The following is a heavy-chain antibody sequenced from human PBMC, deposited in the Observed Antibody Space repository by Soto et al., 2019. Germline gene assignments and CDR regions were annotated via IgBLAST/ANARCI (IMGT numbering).Heavy chain of an antibody. CDR1: GYTFTSYG. J-gene: IGHJ5*02. Sequence: ASVKVSCKASGYTFTSYGISWVRQAPGQGLEWMGWISAYNGNTNYAQKLQGRVTMTTDTSTSTAYMELRSLRSDDTAVYYCARDYYDGSGWAWFDPWGQGTLVTVPQ. CDR2: ISAYNGNT. V-gene: IGHV1-18*04. CDR3: ARDYYDGSGWAWFDP. D-gene: IGHD3-22*01.